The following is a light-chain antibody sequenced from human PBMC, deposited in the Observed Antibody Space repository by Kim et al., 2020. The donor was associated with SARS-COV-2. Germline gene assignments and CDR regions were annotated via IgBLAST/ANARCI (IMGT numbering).Light chain of an antibody. CDR3: ISYTSSSTLPYV. CDR1: SSDVGGYKF. V-gene: IGLV2-14*01. CDR2: EVS. J-gene: IGLJ1*01. Sequence: QSALTQPASVSGSPGQSITISCTGTSSDVGGYKFVSWYQQHPGKAPKLMISEVSNRPSGVSNRFSGSKSGNTASLTISGLQAEDEADYYCISYTSSSTLPYVFGTGTKVTVL.